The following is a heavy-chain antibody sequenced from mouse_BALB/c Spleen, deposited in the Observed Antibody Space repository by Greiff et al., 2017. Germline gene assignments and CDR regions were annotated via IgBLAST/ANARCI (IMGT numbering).Heavy chain of an antibody. D-gene: IGHD2-10*02. J-gene: IGHJ4*01. CDR3: ARRYGLYYYAMDY. CDR2: ISSGGST. CDR1: GFTFSSYA. Sequence: EVKLQESGGGLVKPGGSLKLSCAASGFTFSSYAMSWVRQTPEKRLEWVASISSGGSTYYPDSVKGRFTISRDNARNILYLQMSSLRSEDTAMYYCARRYGLYYYAMDYWGQGTSVTVSS. V-gene: IGHV5-6-5*01.